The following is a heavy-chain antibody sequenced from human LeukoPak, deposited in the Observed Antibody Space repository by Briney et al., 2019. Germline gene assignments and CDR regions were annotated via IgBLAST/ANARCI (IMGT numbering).Heavy chain of an antibody. D-gene: IGHD1-26*01. CDR3: ARDWALYSGGRQFDY. J-gene: IGHJ4*02. V-gene: IGHV3-48*01. Sequence: GGSLRLSCAASGFTFSSFGMNWVRQAPGKGLEWVSYISTTSSTIFYADSVKGRFTISRDNAKNPVYLQMNSLGVEDTAVYYCARDWALYSGGRQFDYWGQGTLVTVSS. CDR1: GFTFSSFG. CDR2: ISTTSSTI.